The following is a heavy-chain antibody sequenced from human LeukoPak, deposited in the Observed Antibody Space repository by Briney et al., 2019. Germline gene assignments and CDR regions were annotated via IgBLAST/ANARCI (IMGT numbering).Heavy chain of an antibody. CDR1: GGSISSSKYY. CDR2: IYHSGNT. D-gene: IGHD3-22*01. Sequence: RSSETLSLTCTVSGGSISSSKYYWGWIRQPPGKGLEWIGNIYHSGNTYYSPSLKSPVTISIDTSKNQFSLKLSSVTAADTAVYYCARECYYDSSGYSHDAFDIWGQGTMVTVSS. CDR3: ARECYYDSSGYSHDAFDI. J-gene: IGHJ3*02. V-gene: IGHV4-39*07.